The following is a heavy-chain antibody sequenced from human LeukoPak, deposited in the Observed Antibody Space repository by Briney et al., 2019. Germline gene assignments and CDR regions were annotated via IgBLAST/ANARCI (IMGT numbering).Heavy chain of an antibody. CDR3: ARVGLLYFRAGMDV. J-gene: IGHJ6*02. CDR1: GYTFTSYG. D-gene: IGHD2-8*01. V-gene: IGHV1-18*01. Sequence: ASVKVSCKASGYTFTSYGISWVRQAPGQGLEWMGWISAYNGNTNYAQKHQGRVTMTTDTSTSTAYMELRSLRSDDTAVYCCARVGLLYFRAGMDVWGQGTTVTVSS. CDR2: ISAYNGNT.